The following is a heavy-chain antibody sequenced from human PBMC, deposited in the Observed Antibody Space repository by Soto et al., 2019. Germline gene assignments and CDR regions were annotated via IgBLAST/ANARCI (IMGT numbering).Heavy chain of an antibody. CDR2: IYHSGST. D-gene: IGHD3-3*01. V-gene: IGHV4-4*02. J-gene: IGHJ5*02. Sequence: PSETLSLTCAVSGGSIVSSNCLILVREPPGKVLEWSGEIYHSGSTNYNPSLKSRVTISVDKSKNQFSLKLSSVTAADTAVYYCAGLTYYDFWSGYWRSWFDPWGQGTLVTVS. CDR3: AGLTYYDFWSGYWRSWFDP. CDR1: GGSIVSSNC.